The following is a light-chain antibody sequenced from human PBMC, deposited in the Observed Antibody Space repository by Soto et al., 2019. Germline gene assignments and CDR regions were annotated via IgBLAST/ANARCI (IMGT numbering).Light chain of an antibody. CDR2: DAS. CDR3: QQRSNWTLT. CDR1: QSVSKY. V-gene: IGKV3-11*01. J-gene: IGKJ4*01. Sequence: EIVLTQSPATQSLSPGERATLSCRASQSVSKYLSWYQQKPGQAPRLLMYDASKRATGIPARFSGSESGTDGILTISSLEQEDGAVYYCQQRSNWTLTFGGGTKVDIK.